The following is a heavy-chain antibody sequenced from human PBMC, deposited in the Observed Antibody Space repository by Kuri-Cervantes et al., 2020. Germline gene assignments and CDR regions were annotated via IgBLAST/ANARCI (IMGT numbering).Heavy chain of an antibody. CDR3: ARAGGYRNYRWFDP. D-gene: IGHD4-11*01. CDR1: GYTFTSYG. Sequence: ASVKVSCKASGYTFTSYGISWVRQAPGQGLEWMGWISAYNGNTNYAQKLQGRVTMTTDPSTSTAYMELRSLRSDDTATYFRARAGGYRNYRWFDPWGQGTLVTVSS. CDR2: ISAYNGNT. J-gene: IGHJ5*02. V-gene: IGHV1-18*04.